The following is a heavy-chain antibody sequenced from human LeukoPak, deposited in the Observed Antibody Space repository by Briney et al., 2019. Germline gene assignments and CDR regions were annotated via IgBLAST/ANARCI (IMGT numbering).Heavy chain of an antibody. CDR2: ITSDSSVI. D-gene: IGHD6-19*01. J-gene: IGHJ6*03. CDR3: ARSSGWYHRGPDYYYYYMDV. Sequence: PGGSLRLSCAASGITFSTYSMNWVRQAPGKGLEWVAYITSDSSVIYYADSVKGRFTISRDNAKESLYLQMNSLRAEDTAIYYCARSSGWYHRGPDYYYYYMDVWGKGTTVTVS. CDR1: GITFSTYS. V-gene: IGHV3-48*01.